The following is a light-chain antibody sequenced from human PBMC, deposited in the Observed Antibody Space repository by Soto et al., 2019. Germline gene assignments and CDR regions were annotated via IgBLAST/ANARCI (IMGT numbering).Light chain of an antibody. CDR1: DLDIGAYDF. J-gene: IGLJ1*01. CDR3: CSYAGSYTHV. CDR2: DVT. V-gene: IGLV2-11*01. Sequence: QSALTQPASMSGSAGQSLTISCTGTDLDIGAYDFVSWYQHHAGKAPRLIIYDVTKGPSGVPDRFSGSKSGNTASLTISGLQTDDEADYYCCSYAGSYTHVFGTGTKLTVL.